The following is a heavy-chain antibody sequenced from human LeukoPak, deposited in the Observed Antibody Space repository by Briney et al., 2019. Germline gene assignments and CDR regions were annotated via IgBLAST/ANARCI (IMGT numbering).Heavy chain of an antibody. CDR1: GGTFSSYA. J-gene: IGHJ6*03. CDR3: AREGRAYYDFWSGFGAYYYYYMDV. Sequence: ASVKVSCKASGGTFSSYAISWVRQAPGQGLEWMGGIIPIFGTANCAQKFQGRVTITTDESTSTAYMELSSLRSEDTAVYYCAREGRAYYDFWSGFGAYYYYYMDVWGKGTTVTVSS. D-gene: IGHD3-3*01. V-gene: IGHV1-69*05. CDR2: IIPIFGTA.